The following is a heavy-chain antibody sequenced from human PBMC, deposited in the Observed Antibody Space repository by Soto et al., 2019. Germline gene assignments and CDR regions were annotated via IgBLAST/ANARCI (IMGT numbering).Heavy chain of an antibody. D-gene: IGHD5-18*01. J-gene: IGHJ4*02. CDR2: FSHSGST. CDR1: GGSISSGGYS. V-gene: IGHV4-30-2*01. Sequence: PSETLSLTCAVSGGSISSGGYSWSWIRQPPGKGLEWIGYFSHSGSTYYNPSLKSRVTISVDNSKNTLYLQMNSLRVEDTAVYYCAKVGFPYSYGYLFYYWGQGTLVTVSS. CDR3: AKVGFPYSYGYLFYY.